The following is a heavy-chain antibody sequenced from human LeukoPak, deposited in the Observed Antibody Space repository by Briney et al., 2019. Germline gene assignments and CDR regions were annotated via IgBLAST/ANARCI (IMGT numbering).Heavy chain of an antibody. CDR2: IQYDGNNK. CDR1: GFTFSSYG. Sequence: GGSLRLSCSASGFTFSSYGMHWVRQAPGKGLEWVAFIQYDGNNKYYADSVKGRFTISRDNSKNTLYLQMNSLRAEDTAVYYCARYDPGIAAANDYWGQGTLVTVSS. V-gene: IGHV3-30*02. J-gene: IGHJ4*02. D-gene: IGHD6-13*01. CDR3: ARYDPGIAAANDY.